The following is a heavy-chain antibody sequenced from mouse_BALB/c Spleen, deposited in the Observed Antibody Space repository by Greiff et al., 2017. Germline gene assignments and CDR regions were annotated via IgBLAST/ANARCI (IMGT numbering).Heavy chain of an antibody. D-gene: IGHD2-10*02. CDR2: INPGSGGT. CDR3: ARRYGNYVDY. V-gene: IGHV1-54*01. CDR1: GYAFTNYL. Sequence: QVHVKQSGAELVRPGTSVKVSCKASGYAFTNYLIEWVKQRPGQGLEWIGVINPGSGGTNYNEKFKGKATLTADKSSSTAYMQLSSLTSDDSAVYFCARRYGNYVDYWGQGTTLTVSS. J-gene: IGHJ2*01.